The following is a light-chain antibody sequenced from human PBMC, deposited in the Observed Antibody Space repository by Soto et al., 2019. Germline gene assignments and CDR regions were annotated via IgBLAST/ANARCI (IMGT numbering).Light chain of an antibody. Sequence: QSVLTQSPSASASLGASVKLTCTLSSGHSSYPIAWHQQQPEKGPRYLMKLNSDGSHNKGDGIPDRFSGSSSGAERYLTISSIQSEDEADYYCQTWGTGIWVFGGGTKVTVL. J-gene: IGLJ3*02. CDR2: LNSDGSH. CDR1: SGHSSYP. CDR3: QTWGTGIWV. V-gene: IGLV4-69*01.